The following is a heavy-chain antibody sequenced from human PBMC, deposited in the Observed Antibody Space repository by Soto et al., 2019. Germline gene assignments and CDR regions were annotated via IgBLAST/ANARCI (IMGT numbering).Heavy chain of an antibody. D-gene: IGHD3-3*01. V-gene: IGHV4-39*01. J-gene: IGHJ5*02. CDR3: ARLDFRSGYYGGRFDP. Sequence: QVHLQESGPGLVKPSETLSLTYTVSGDSVNNNDFYWAWIRQPPGKGLEWVVTIFYSGTTYHNPSLKGRVTASVDRSENQFSLQLTSVTASDTAVYYCARLDFRSGYYGGRFDPWGQGTLVTVSS. CDR1: GDSVNNNDFY. CDR2: IFYSGTT.